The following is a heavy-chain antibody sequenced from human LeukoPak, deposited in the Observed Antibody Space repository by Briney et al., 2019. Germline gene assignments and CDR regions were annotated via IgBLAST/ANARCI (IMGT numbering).Heavy chain of an antibody. V-gene: IGHV3-48*01. CDR1: GFTFSDYY. CDR2: ISSSSSTI. Sequence: PGGSLRLSCAASGFTFSDYYMNWVRQAPGKGLEWVSYISSSSSTIYYADSVKGRFTISRDNAKNSLYLQMNSLRAEDTAVYYCASGGGLMDTAMGFDYWGQGTLVTVSS. D-gene: IGHD5-18*01. J-gene: IGHJ4*02. CDR3: ASGGGLMDTAMGFDY.